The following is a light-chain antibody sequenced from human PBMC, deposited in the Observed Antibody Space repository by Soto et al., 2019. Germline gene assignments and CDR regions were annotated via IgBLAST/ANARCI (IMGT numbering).Light chain of an antibody. V-gene: IGKV3-15*01. CDR3: QQYNNWPQK. Sequence: EIVMTQSPATLSVSPGERATLSCRASQSVSSNLAWYQQKPGQAPRLLIYGASTRATGIPARFSGSGSGTEVTLPISSLQSEDFAVYYCQQYNNWPQKFGQGTKVEIK. CDR2: GAS. J-gene: IGKJ1*01. CDR1: QSVSSN.